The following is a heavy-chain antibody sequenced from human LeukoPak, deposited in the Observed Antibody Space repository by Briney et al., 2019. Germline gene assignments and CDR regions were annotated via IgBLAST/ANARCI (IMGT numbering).Heavy chain of an antibody. CDR3: ARYCNGGSCYQTFDY. J-gene: IGHJ4*02. CDR2: IKEDGSAK. CDR1: GFSFSNYW. V-gene: IGHV3-7*01. Sequence: GGSLRLSCAASGFSFSNYWMSWVRQAPGKGLEWVANIKEDGSAKYYVDSVKGRFTISRDNAKNSVYLQMNSLRAEDTAVYYCARYCNGGSCYQTFDYWGQGTLVTVSS. D-gene: IGHD2-15*01.